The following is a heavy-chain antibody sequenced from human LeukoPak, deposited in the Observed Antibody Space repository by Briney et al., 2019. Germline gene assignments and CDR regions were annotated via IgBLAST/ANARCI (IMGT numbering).Heavy chain of an antibody. CDR3: ARFDYADYLAFDY. CDR1: GFTFSSYG. D-gene: IGHD4-17*01. J-gene: IGHJ4*02. CDR2: VWYDGSNK. Sequence: PERSLRLSCVASGFTFSSYGMHWVRQAPGKGLEWVAVVWYDGSNKYYADSVKGRFTISRDNSKNTLYLQMNSLRAEDTAVYYCARFDYADYLAFDYWGQGTLVTVSS. V-gene: IGHV3-33*01.